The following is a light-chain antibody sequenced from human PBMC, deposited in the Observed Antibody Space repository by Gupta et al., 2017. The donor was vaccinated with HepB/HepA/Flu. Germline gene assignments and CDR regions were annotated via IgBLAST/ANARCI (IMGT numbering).Light chain of an antibody. CDR3: QQRSNLFT. CDR1: QSVSSY. J-gene: IGKJ3*01. Sequence: EIVLTQSPATLSLSPGERATLSCRASQSVSSYLAWYQQKPGQAPRLLIYDASNRATGIPARFSGSGSGTDFTLTISSLEPEDFAVYYWQQRSNLFTFGPGTKVDIK. CDR2: DAS. V-gene: IGKV3-11*01.